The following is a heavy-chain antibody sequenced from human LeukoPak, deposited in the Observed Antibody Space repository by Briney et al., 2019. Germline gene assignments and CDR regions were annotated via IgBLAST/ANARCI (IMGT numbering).Heavy chain of an antibody. Sequence: GGSLILSCAASGVTVSNNFMSWVRQAPGKGLEWVSVIYGGGSTYYADSVKGRLTISRDTSKNTLYLQMNSLRAEDTAVYYCASWPGGWYGEDSWGQGTLVTVSS. J-gene: IGHJ4*02. CDR2: IYGGGST. CDR3: ASWPGGWYGEDS. CDR1: GVTVSNNF. D-gene: IGHD6-19*01. V-gene: IGHV3-53*01.